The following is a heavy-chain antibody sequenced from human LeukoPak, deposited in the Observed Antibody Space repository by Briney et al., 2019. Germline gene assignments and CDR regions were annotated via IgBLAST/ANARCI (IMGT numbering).Heavy chain of an antibody. CDR3: ARVVVVPAAMGAFDI. Sequence: EASVKVSCKVSGYTLTELSMHWVRQAPGKGLEWMGGFDPEDGETIYAQKFQGRVTITADESTSTAYMELSSLRSEDTAVYYCARVVVVPAAMGAFDIWGQGTMVTVSS. CDR2: FDPEDGET. CDR1: GYTLTELS. V-gene: IGHV1-24*01. J-gene: IGHJ3*02. D-gene: IGHD2-2*01.